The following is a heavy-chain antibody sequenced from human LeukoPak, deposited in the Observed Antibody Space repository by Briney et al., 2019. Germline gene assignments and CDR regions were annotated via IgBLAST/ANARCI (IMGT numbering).Heavy chain of an antibody. J-gene: IGHJ3*02. CDR1: GFTFSNAW. CDR2: IKSKTDGGTT. V-gene: IGHV3-15*07. CDR3: TTGGYYDSSGYTDAFDI. Sequence: GGSLRLSCAASGFTFSNAWMNWVSQAPGKGLEWVGRIKSKTDGGTTDYAAPVKGRFTISRDDSKNTLYLQMNSLKTEDTAVYYCTTGGYYDSSGYTDAFDIWGQGTMVTVSS. D-gene: IGHD3-22*01.